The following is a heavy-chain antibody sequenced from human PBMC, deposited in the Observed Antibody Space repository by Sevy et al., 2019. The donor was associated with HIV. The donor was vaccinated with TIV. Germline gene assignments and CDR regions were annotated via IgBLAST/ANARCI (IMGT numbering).Heavy chain of an antibody. J-gene: IGHJ4*02. D-gene: IGHD3-16*01. Sequence: GGSLRLSCAASGFTFDDYAMHWVRQAPGKGLEWVSGINWNSGTTGYADSVKGRFTISRDNAKNSLYLQMNSLRPEDKGLYYWAKGIGLGGGGGIHYWGQGTLVTVSS. CDR1: GFTFDDYA. CDR3: AKGIGLGGGGGIHY. CDR2: INWNSGTT. V-gene: IGHV3-9*01.